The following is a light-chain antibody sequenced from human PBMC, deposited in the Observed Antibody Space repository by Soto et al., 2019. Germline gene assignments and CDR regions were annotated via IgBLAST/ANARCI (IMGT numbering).Light chain of an antibody. CDR3: SSFTISSTYV. CDR2: EVT. V-gene: IGLV2-14*01. Sequence: QSALTQPASVSGSPGQSITISCTGTSSDVGAHNFVSWYQHHPGKTPKLMIYEVTNRPSGVSDRFSGSKSGNTASLTISGLQAEDEADYYCSSFTISSTYVFGGGTKLTVL. CDR1: SSDVGAHNF. J-gene: IGLJ1*01.